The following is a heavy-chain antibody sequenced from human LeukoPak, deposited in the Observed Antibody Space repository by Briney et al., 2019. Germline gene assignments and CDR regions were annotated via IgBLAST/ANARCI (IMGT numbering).Heavy chain of an antibody. Sequence: PSQTLSLTCTVSGGSISSGGYYWSWIRQHPGKGLEWIGYIYYSGSTYYNPSLKSRVTISVDTSKNQFSLKLSSVTAADTAVYYCASSSVVRGYYFDYWGQGTLVTVSS. CDR2: IYYSGST. J-gene: IGHJ4*02. D-gene: IGHD4-23*01. V-gene: IGHV4-31*03. CDR1: GGSISSGGYY. CDR3: ASSSVVRGYYFDY.